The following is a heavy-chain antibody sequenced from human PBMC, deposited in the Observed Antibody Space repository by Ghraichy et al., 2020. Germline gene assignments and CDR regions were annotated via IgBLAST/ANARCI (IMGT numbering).Heavy chain of an antibody. CDR1: GGSIINSY. J-gene: IGHJ1*01. CDR2: IYSSGST. Sequence: LSLTCTVSGGSIINSYCNWIRQPPGKRLEWIGYIYSSGSTEYNPSLKSRVTISRDTSKNQFSLKLNSVTAPDTAVYYCATGFDNKKVGYWGQGALVTVAS. D-gene: IGHD1-26*01. CDR3: ATGFDNKKVGY. V-gene: IGHV4-59*08.